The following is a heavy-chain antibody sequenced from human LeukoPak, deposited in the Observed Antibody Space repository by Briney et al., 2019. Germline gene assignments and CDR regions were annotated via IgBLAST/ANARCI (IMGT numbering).Heavy chain of an antibody. CDR2: IIPIIGTT. CDR1: GGTFSTYA. J-gene: IGHJ3*02. Sequence: SVKVSCKASGGTFSTYAINWVRQAPGQGLEWMGRIIPIIGTTNYSQKFQGRVTITADKSTSTAYMELSSLKSEDTAVYYCARRSLDGFDIWGHGTMVTVSS. CDR3: ARRSLDGFDI. V-gene: IGHV1-69*04.